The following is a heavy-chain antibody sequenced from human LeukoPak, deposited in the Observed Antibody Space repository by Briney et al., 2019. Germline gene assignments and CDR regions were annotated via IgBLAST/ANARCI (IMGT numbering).Heavy chain of an antibody. J-gene: IGHJ4*02. CDR3: ARAISSSSLPFDY. V-gene: IGHV4-59*11. CDR1: GGSISSHY. D-gene: IGHD6-6*01. CDR2: IYYSGST. Sequence: SSETLSLTCTVSGGSISSHYWSWIRQPPGKGLEWIGYIYYSGSTNYNPSLKSRVTISVDTSKNQFSLKLSSVTAADTAVYYCARAISSSSLPFDYWGQGTLVTVSS.